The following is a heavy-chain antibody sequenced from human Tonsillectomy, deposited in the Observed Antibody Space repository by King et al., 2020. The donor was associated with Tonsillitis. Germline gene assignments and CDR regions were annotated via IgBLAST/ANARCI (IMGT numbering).Heavy chain of an antibody. CDR1: GFTVSFNY. Sequence: VQLVESGGGLVQPGGSLRLSCAASGFTVSFNYMSWVRQAPGKGLEWVSVIYTGGSTYYADSVKGRFPISRDNSQNTLYLQMNSLRAEDTAVYYCARDPAAAAIFDYWGQGTLVTVSS. J-gene: IGHJ4*02. V-gene: IGHV3-66*01. D-gene: IGHD6-13*01. CDR3: ARDPAAAAIFDY. CDR2: IYTGGST.